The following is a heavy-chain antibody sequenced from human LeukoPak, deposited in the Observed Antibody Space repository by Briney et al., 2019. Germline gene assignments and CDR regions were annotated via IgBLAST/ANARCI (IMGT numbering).Heavy chain of an antibody. CDR3: ARDAAYPYCSSPSCYENWFDP. J-gene: IGHJ5*02. D-gene: IGHD2-2*01. Sequence: SETLSLTCAVSGGYISSSNWWSWVRQPPGKGLEWIGEIYHSGSTNYNPSLKSRVTISVDKSKNQFSLKLSSVTAADTAVYYCARDAAYPYCSSPSCYENWFDPWGQGTLVTVSS. CDR1: GGYISSSNW. V-gene: IGHV4-4*02. CDR2: IYHSGST.